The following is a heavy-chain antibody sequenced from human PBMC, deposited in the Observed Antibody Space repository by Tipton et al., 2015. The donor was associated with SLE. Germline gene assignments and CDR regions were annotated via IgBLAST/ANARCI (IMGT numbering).Heavy chain of an antibody. CDR2: ISSSGNMI. CDR1: GFTFSAYE. D-gene: IGHD4-17*01. CDR3: VRECGSESNGDQRLDP. Sequence: SLRLSCAASGFTFSAYEMTWVRQAPGKGLEWVSYISSSGNMIYYADSVKGRFTISRDNAKNSVFLQMSSLRVEDTAIYYCVRECGSESNGDQRLDPWGQGTLVTVSS. J-gene: IGHJ5*02. V-gene: IGHV3-48*03.